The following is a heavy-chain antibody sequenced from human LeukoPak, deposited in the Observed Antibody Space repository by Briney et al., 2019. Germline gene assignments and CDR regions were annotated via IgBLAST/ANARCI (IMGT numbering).Heavy chain of an antibody. D-gene: IGHD2-15*01. J-gene: IGHJ4*02. V-gene: IGHV4-31*03. CDR3: ARDTGYCSGGSCYSIGRFDY. CDR1: GGSISSGGYY. Sequence: SQTLSLTCTVSGGSISSGGYYWSWIRQHPGKGLEWIGYIYYSGSTYYNPSLKSRVTISVDTSKNQFSLKLSSVTAADTAVYYCARDTGYCSGGSCYSIGRFDYWGQGTLVTVSS. CDR2: IYYSGST.